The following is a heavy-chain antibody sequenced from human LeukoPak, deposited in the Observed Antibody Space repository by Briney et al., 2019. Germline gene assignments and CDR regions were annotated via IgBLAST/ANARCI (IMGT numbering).Heavy chain of an antibody. CDR1: GFTFSSYA. D-gene: IGHD4-23*01. J-gene: IGHJ6*02. CDR3: ARDRGAVVTPVSASYGMDV. Sequence: GGSLRLSCAASGFTFSSYAMHWVRQAPGKGLEWVAVISYDGSNKYYADSVKGRFTISRDNSKNTLYLQMISLRAEDTAVYYCARDRGAVVTPVSASYGMDVWGQGTTVTVSS. CDR2: ISYDGSNK. V-gene: IGHV3-30*04.